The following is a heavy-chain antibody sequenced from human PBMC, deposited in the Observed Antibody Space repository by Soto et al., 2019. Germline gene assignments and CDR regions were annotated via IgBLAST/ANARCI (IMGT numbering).Heavy chain of an antibody. J-gene: IGHJ5*01. CDR3: ARDYGDYVPRNDS. CDR1: GFNFRSYS. V-gene: IGHV3-48*01. D-gene: IGHD4-17*01. Sequence: EVQLVESGGGLIQPGGSLRLSCSASGFNFRSYSMNWVRQAPGKGLEWISYISGSDIKIYYADSVRGRFTISRDIATTSLYLQMNSLRAEDTAVYYCARDYGDYVPRNDSWGQGTLVTVSS. CDR2: ISGSDIKI.